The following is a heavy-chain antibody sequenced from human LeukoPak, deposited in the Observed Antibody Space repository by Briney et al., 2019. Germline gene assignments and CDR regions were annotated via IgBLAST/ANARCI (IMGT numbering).Heavy chain of an antibody. D-gene: IGHD3-3*01. CDR1: GFTFSSYA. Sequence: GGSLRLSCAASGFTFSSYAMSWVRQAPGKGLEWVSAISGSGGSTYYADSVKGRFTISRDNSKNMLYLQMNSLRTEDTAVYYCAKVVTYYDFWSGRPSYYYYMDVWGKGTTVTVSS. V-gene: IGHV3-23*01. CDR2: ISGSGGST. CDR3: AKVVTYYDFWSGRPSYYYYMDV. J-gene: IGHJ6*03.